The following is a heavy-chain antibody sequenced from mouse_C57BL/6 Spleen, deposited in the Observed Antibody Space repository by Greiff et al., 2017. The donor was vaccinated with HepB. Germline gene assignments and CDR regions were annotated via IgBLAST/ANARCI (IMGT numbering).Heavy chain of an antibody. CDR1: GYTFTSYG. J-gene: IGHJ1*03. V-gene: IGHV1-81*01. CDR2: IYPRSGNT. CDR3: ARLITTVVATHWYFDV. D-gene: IGHD1-1*01. Sequence: VQLLQSGAELARPGASVKLSCKASGYTFTSYGISWVKQRTGQGLEWIGEIYPRSGNTYYNEKFKGKATLTADKSSSTAYMELRSLTSEDSAVYFCARLITTVVATHWYFDVWGTGTTVTVSS.